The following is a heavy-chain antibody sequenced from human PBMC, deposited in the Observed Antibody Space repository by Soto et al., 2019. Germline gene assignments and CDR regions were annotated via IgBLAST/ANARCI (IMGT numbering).Heavy chain of an antibody. CDR3: ARTFDDYGMDV. D-gene: IGHD3-9*01. J-gene: IGHJ6*02. CDR1: GYSIASGCY. CDR2: IYHAGSV. V-gene: IGHV4-38-2*01. Sequence: SETLSLTCAVSGYSIASGCYWAWIRQAPGKGLEWIGSIYHAGSVYYNPSLNSRVAVSLDTSKNHFSLKLTSVTAADTAVYYCARTFDDYGMDVGGQGTTVPVSS.